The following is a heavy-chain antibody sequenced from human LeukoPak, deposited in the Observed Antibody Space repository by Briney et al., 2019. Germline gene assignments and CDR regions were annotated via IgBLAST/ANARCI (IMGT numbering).Heavy chain of an antibody. Sequence: GASVKVSCKASGYIFIGYNMHWVRQAPGQGLEWMGWINPNSGGTNYAQKFQGRVTMTRDTSISTAYMELSRLRSDDTAVYYCARPLLGYCSSTSCYPALSYAFDIRGQGTMVTVSS. CDR2: INPNSGGT. V-gene: IGHV1-2*02. CDR3: ARPLLGYCSSTSCYPALSYAFDI. J-gene: IGHJ3*02. CDR1: GYIFIGYN. D-gene: IGHD2-2*01.